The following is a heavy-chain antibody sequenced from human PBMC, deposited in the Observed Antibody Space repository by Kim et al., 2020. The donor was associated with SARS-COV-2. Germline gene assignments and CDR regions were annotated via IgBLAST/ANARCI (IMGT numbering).Heavy chain of an antibody. Sequence: GGSLRLSCAASGFTFSSYSMNWVRQAPGKGLEWVSSISSSSSYIYYADSVKGRFTISRDNAKNSLYLQMNSLRAEDTAVYYCVRGTSDGYDWGDFDYWGQGTLVTVSS. D-gene: IGHD5-12*01. J-gene: IGHJ4*02. V-gene: IGHV3-21*01. CDR3: VRGTSDGYDWGDFDY. CDR2: ISSSSSYI. CDR1: GFTFSSYS.